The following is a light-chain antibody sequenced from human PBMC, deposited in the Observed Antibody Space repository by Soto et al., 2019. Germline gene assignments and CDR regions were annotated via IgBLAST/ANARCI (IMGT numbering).Light chain of an antibody. Sequence: VLTQPPSASGSPGQSVTISCTGTSSDVGGYNYVSWYQQRPGKAPQLIIYEVSKRPSGVPDRFSGSKSGNTASLTVSGLQAEDEADYYCSSYAGSSNVFGTGTKVTVL. CDR2: EVS. CDR3: SSYAGSSNV. J-gene: IGLJ1*01. CDR1: SSDVGGYNY. V-gene: IGLV2-8*01.